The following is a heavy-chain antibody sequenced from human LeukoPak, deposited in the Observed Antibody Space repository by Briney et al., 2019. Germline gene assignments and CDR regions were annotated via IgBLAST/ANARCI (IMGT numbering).Heavy chain of an antibody. CDR1: GYSFTSYW. Sequence: GESLKISCKGSGYSFTSYWIGWVRQMLGKGLEWIGIIYPGDSDTRYSPSFQGRVTISADKSISTAYLQWSSLKASDTAMYYCARSPPDSSGYLDYWGQGTLVTVSS. J-gene: IGHJ4*02. D-gene: IGHD3-22*01. CDR3: ARSPPDSSGYLDY. V-gene: IGHV5-51*01. CDR2: IYPGDSDT.